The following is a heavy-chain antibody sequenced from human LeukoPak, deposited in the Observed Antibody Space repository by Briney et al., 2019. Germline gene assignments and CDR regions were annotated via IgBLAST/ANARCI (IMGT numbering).Heavy chain of an antibody. CDR1: GGSINSYY. D-gene: IGHD1-1*01. Sequence: SETLSLTCIVSGGSINSYYWSWVRQPPGKGLEWIGYVSYSGSTDYNPSLKSRVSISIDTSKNQFSLRLSSVTAADTAVYYCARVQGHYFDYWGQGTLVTVSS. CDR3: ARVQGHYFDY. V-gene: IGHV4-59*12. CDR2: VSYSGST. J-gene: IGHJ4*02.